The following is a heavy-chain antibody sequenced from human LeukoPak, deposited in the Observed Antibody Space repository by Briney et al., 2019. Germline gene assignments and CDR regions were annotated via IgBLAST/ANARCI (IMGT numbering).Heavy chain of an antibody. J-gene: IGHJ4*02. V-gene: IGHV4-59*01. CDR1: GGSISNYY. CDR3: ATEYCASSSCRFDS. D-gene: IGHD2-2*01. CDR2: IYNSGST. Sequence: SETLSLTCSVSGGSISNYYWSWIRQSPGKGPEWIGYIYNSGSTNYNPSLKSRVTISLGTSKKQFSLKLTSVTAADTAIYYCATEYCASSSCRFDSWGQGTLVTVSS.